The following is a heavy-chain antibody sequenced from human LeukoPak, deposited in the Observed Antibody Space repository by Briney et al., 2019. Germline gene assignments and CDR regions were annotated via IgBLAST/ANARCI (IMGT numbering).Heavy chain of an antibody. V-gene: IGHV4-59*01. D-gene: IGHD4-11*01. CDR3: ARVEWTADYSNSPPGCNWFDP. J-gene: IGHJ5*02. CDR1: GGSISTYY. Sequence: PSETLSLTCTVSGGSISTYYWTWIRQPPGKGLEWIGYIYYSGSTDYNPSLKSRVTISVDTSKNQFSLKLSSVTAADTAVYYCARVEWTADYSNSPPGCNWFDPWGQGTLVTVSS. CDR2: IYYSGST.